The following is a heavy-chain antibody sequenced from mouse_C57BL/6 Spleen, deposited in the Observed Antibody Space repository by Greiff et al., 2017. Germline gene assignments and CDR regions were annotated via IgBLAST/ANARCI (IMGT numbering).Heavy chain of an antibody. J-gene: IGHJ3*01. Sequence: QVQLQQSGAELVKPGASVKMSCKASGYSFTSYWITWVKQRPGQSLEWIGDIYPGSGTTNYNEKFKSKATLTVDTSSSTAYMQRSSLTYEESAFYYCARGDDSGWFAYWGQGTLVTVSA. CDR3: ARGDDSGWFAY. D-gene: IGHD2-4*01. CDR2: IYPGSGTT. V-gene: IGHV1-55*01. CDR1: GYSFTSYW.